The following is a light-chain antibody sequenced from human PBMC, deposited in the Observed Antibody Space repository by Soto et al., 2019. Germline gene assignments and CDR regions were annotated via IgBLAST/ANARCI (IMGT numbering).Light chain of an antibody. CDR2: EVS. V-gene: IGLV2-14*01. J-gene: IGLJ2*01. Sequence: QSAPTQPASVSGAPGQSITISCTGTSSDVGGHNYVSWYQQHPGKAPKLMIYEVSNRPAGISDRFSGSKSGTMASLTISGLQAEDEAEYYCSSYTSSSTLVVGGGTEVTVL. CDR3: SSYTSSSTLV. CDR1: SSDVGGHNY.